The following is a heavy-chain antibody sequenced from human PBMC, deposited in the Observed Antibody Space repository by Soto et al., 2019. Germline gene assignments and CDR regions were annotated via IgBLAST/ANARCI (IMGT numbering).Heavy chain of an antibody. Sequence: QVQLVESGGGVVQPGRSLRLSCAASGFTFSSYGMHWVRQAPGKGLEWVAVIWYDGSNKYYADSVKGRFTISRDNSKNTLYLQMNSLRAEDTAVYYCARGYGVGATKGTDDAFDIWGQGTMVTVSS. CDR3: ARGYGVGATKGTDDAFDI. CDR2: IWYDGSNK. J-gene: IGHJ3*02. D-gene: IGHD1-26*01. CDR1: GFTFSSYG. V-gene: IGHV3-33*01.